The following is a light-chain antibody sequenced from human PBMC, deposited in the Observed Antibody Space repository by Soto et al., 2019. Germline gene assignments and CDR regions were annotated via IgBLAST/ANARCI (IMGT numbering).Light chain of an antibody. CDR2: EVT. CDR1: SSDVGGYKY. CDR3: SSYTNINTRACV. V-gene: IGLV2-14*01. J-gene: IGLJ1*01. Sequence: QSALTQPASVSESPGQSITISCTGTSSDVGGYKYVSWYQQHPGKAPKLMIYEVTDRPSGVSNRFSGSKSGNTASLTISGLQAEDEAEYYCSSYTNINTRACVFGTGTKLTVL.